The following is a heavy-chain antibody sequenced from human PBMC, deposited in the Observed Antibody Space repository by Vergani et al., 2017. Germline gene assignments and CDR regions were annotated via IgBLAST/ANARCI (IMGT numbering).Heavy chain of an antibody. CDR1: GGTFSSYA. J-gene: IGHJ4*02. CDR2: IIPIFGTA. CDR3: ARGSGARYYDSSGYPRGYLDY. V-gene: IGHV1-69*01. D-gene: IGHD3-22*01. Sequence: QVQLVQSGAEVKKPGSSVKVSCKASGGTFSSYAISWVRQAPGQGLEWMGGIIPIFGTANYAQKFQGRVTITADESTSTAYMELSSLRSEDTAVYYCARGSGARYYDSSGYPRGYLDYWGQGTLVTVSS.